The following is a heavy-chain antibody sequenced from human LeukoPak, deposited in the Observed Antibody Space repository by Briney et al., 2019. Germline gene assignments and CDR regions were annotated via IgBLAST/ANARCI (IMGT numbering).Heavy chain of an antibody. CDR2: IYSGGST. V-gene: IGHV3-53*01. CDR1: GFTVSSNY. J-gene: IGHJ4*02. D-gene: IGHD6-19*01. Sequence: PGGSLRLSCAASGFTVSSNYMSWVRQAPGKGLEWVSVIYSGGSTYYADSVKGRFTISRDNSKNTLYLQMNSLRAEDTAVYYCARAYSSGWYGDYYFDYWGQGTLVTVST. CDR3: ARAYSSGWYGDYYFDY.